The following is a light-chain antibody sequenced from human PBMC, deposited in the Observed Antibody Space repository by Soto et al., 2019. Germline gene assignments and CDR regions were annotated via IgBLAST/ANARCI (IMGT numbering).Light chain of an antibody. J-gene: IGLJ1*01. CDR3: SSYTRSSFCV. Sequence: QSARTQPASVSGSPGQSITISCTGTSSDVGGKKYVSWYQQPPGKAPKLMIYEFSNRPSGVSNRFSGSKSGNTASLTISGLQAEDEAEYYCSSYTRSSFCVFGTGTKLTVL. V-gene: IGLV2-14*01. CDR1: SSDVGGKKY. CDR2: EFS.